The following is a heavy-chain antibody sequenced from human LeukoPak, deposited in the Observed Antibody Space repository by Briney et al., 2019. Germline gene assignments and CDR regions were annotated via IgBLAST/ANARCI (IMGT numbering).Heavy chain of an antibody. CDR1: GFTFSSYA. CDR2: ISYDGSNK. CDR3: AREIWNYAGAFDI. V-gene: IGHV3-30-3*01. J-gene: IGHJ3*02. Sequence: GRSLRLSCAASGFTFSSYAMHWVRQAPGKGLEWVAVISYDGSNKYYADSVKGRFTISRDNSKNTLYLQMNSLRAEDTAVYYCAREIWNYAGAFDIWGQGTMVTVSS. D-gene: IGHD1-7*01.